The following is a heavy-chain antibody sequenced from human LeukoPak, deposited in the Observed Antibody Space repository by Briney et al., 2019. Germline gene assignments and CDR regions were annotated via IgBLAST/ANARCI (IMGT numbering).Heavy chain of an antibody. CDR1: GFTFSSYE. V-gene: IGHV3-48*03. Sequence: GGSLRLSCAASGFTFSSYEMNWVRQAPGKGLEWVSYISSSGSTIYYADSVKGRFTISRDNAKNSLYLQMNSLRAEDTAVYYCAKTMLRGLITKYYFDYWGQGTLVTVSS. D-gene: IGHD3-10*01. J-gene: IGHJ4*02. CDR2: ISSSGSTI. CDR3: AKTMLRGLITKYYFDY.